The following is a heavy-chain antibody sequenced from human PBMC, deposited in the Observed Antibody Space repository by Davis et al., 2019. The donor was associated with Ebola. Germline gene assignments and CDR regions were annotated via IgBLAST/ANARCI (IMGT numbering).Heavy chain of an antibody. D-gene: IGHD3-10*01. CDR1: GFTFSSYA. V-gene: IGHV3-23*01. Sequence: GGSLRLSCAASGFTFSSYAMSWVRQAPGKGLEWVSALSGSGGNTYYADSVKGRFTISRDNSKKTLYLQMKRLRAEDTAVYYCAKAGVMVRGVIGAFDIWGQGTMVTVSS. CDR3: AKAGVMVRGVIGAFDI. J-gene: IGHJ3*02. CDR2: LSGSGGNT.